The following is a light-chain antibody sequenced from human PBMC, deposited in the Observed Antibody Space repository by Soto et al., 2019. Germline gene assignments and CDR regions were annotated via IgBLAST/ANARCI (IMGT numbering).Light chain of an antibody. CDR3: QQYNNWTPWT. CDR1: QSVSSN. V-gene: IGKV3-15*01. J-gene: IGKJ1*01. CDR2: GAS. Sequence: EIVMTQSPATLSVSPGERATLSCRASQSVSSNLAWYQQKPGQAPRLLIYGASTRATGIPARFSGSGSGTKFTLTISGLQSEDFAVYYCQQYNNWTPWTFGQGTKVEIK.